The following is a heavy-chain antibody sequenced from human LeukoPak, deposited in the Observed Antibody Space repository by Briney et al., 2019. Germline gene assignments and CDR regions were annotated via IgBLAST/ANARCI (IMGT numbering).Heavy chain of an antibody. J-gene: IGHJ4*02. V-gene: IGHV4-59*08. CDR3: ARHVRYSHGYYDY. CDR2: IYYSGSP. Sequence: SETLSLTCTVSGGSVSTYYWSWIRQPPGKGLEWIGYIYYSGSPNYNPSLKSRVTMSLDTSKNQFSLKLSSVTAADTAVYYCARHVRYSHGYYDYWGQGTLVTVSS. CDR1: GGSVSTYY. D-gene: IGHD5-18*01.